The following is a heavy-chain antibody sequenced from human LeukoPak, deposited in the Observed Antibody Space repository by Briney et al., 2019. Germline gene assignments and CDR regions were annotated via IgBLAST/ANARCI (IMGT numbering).Heavy chain of an antibody. CDR2: IYPGDSDT. V-gene: IGHV5-51*01. J-gene: IGHJ4*02. CDR1: GYTFTSYW. Sequence: GESLKISCKGSGYTFTSYWIGWVRPMPGKGLEWMGIIYPGDSDTRYNPSFQGQVTISADKSACTAYLQWSSLKASDTAMYYCARRYTSGETFEYWGQGTLVTVSS. CDR3: ARRYTSGETFEY. D-gene: IGHD6-19*01.